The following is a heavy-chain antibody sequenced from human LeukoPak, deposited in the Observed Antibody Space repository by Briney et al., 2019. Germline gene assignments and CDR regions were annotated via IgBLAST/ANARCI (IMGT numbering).Heavy chain of an antibody. CDR1: GYTFTGYY. CDR2: INPNSGGT. J-gene: IGHJ6*03. CDR3: ARDSGDCSSTSCYGHYYYYMDV. V-gene: IGHV1-2*02. D-gene: IGHD2-2*01. Sequence: ASVKVSCKASGYTFTGYYMHWVRQAPGQGLEWMGWINPNSGGTNYAQKFQGRVTMTRDTSISTAYMELSRLRSDDTAVYYCARDSGDCSSTSCYGHYYYYMDVWGKGTTVTVSS.